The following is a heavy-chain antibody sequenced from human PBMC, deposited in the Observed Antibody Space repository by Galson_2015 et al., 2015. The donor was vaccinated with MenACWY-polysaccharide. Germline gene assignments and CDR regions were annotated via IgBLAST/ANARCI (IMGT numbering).Heavy chain of an antibody. J-gene: IGHJ4*02. D-gene: IGHD3-10*01. V-gene: IGHV3-7*01. Sequence: SLRLSCAASGFMFSSYWTTWVRQAPGKGLEWVANIKPDGSEKYYVGSVKGRFTISRDNAKNSVYLQMNSLRAEDTAVYFCASLSTVNYYVDYWGQCTLVTVSS. CDR2: IKPDGSEK. CDR1: GFMFSSYW. CDR3: ASLSTVNYYVDY.